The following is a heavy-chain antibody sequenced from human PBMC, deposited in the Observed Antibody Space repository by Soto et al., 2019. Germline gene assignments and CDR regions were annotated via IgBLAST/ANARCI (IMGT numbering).Heavy chain of an antibody. V-gene: IGHV5-51*01. CDR1: GYSFTSYW. CDR3: ARRGGSYYEYYYYGMDV. D-gene: IGHD1-26*01. J-gene: IGHJ6*02. Sequence: GESLKISCKGSGYSFTSYWIGWVRQMPGKGLEWMGIIYPGDSDTRYSPSFQGQVTISADKSISTAYLQWSSLKASDTAMYYCARRGGSYYEYYYYGMDVWGQGTTVTVSS. CDR2: IYPGDSDT.